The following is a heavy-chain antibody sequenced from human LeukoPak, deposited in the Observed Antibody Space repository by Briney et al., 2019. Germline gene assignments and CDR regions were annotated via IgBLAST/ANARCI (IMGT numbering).Heavy chain of an antibody. Sequence: PGGSLRLSCAASGFTVSSNYMSWVRQAPGKGLEWVSVIYSGGSTYYADSVKGRFTISRDNSKNTLYLQMNSLRAEDTAVYYCAREDYGSGSYYTGWFDPWGQGTLVTVSS. J-gene: IGHJ5*02. D-gene: IGHD3-10*01. CDR3: AREDYGSGSYYTGWFDP. CDR2: IYSGGST. V-gene: IGHV3-66*01. CDR1: GFTVSSNY.